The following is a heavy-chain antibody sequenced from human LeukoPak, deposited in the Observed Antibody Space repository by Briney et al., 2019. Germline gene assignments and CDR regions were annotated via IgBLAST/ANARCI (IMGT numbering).Heavy chain of an antibody. CDR1: GGSISSYY. V-gene: IGHV4-59*01. CDR2: ISYSGST. Sequence: SETLSLTCTVSGGSISSYYWSWIRQPPGKGLEWIGYISYSGSTNYNPSLKSRLTISVDTSKNQFSLKLSSVTAADTAVYYCARGCSGGRCDEYFQHWGQGTLVTVSS. J-gene: IGHJ1*01. D-gene: IGHD2-15*01. CDR3: ARGCSGGRCDEYFQH.